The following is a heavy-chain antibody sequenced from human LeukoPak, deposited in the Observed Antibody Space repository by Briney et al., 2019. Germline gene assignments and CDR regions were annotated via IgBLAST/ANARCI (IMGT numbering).Heavy chain of an antibody. CDR3: ARGGFYGHPFDF. D-gene: IGHD3-10*01. CDR2: IYYSGTT. J-gene: IGHJ4*02. V-gene: IGHV4-39*07. CDR1: GGSISSSSYY. Sequence: SETLSLTCTVSGGSISSSSYYWGWIRQPPGKGLEWIGSIYYSGTTYYSPSLESRVTISVDTSNNQVSLNLNSVTAADTAIYFCARGGFYGHPFDFGGQGTLVTVSS.